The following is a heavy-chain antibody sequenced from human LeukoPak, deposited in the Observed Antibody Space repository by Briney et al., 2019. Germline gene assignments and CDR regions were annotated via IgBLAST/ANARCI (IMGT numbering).Heavy chain of an antibody. D-gene: IGHD3-3*01. CDR3: TTDRAISGLPIFGY. CDR1: GFTFTNAW. CDR2: VKGKSDGGTI. V-gene: IGHV3-15*01. Sequence: PGGSLRLSCAASGFTFTNAWMSWVRQAPGKGLERVGRVKGKSDGGTIDYAAPVKGRFTISRDDSKTMVSLQMNSLESGDTAVYYCTTDRAISGLPIFGYWGQGTPVTVSS. J-gene: IGHJ4*02.